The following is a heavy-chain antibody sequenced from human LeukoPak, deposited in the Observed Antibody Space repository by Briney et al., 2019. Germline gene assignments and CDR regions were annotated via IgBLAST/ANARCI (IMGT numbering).Heavy chain of an antibody. J-gene: IGHJ5*02. D-gene: IGHD3-10*01. CDR1: GXTFSSNY. V-gene: IGHV3-53*01. CDR2: IYAGGST. CDR3: ARVVRGVIHWFDP. Sequence: GGSLRLSCAASGXTFSSNYMSWVRQAPGKGLEWVSVIYAGGSTYYADSVKGRFTISRDNSKNTLYLQMNSLRAEDTAVYYCARVVRGVIHWFDPWGQGTLVTVSS.